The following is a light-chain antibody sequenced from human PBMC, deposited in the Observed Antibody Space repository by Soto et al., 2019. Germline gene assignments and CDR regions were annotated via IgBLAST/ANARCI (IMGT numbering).Light chain of an antibody. CDR2: GAY. J-gene: IGKJ1*01. Sequence: EMVLTQSPGTLSLSPGERSTLSCRASQSVSSNLAWYQQKPGQAPRLLIYGAYTRATGIPARFSGSGSGTEFTLTISSLQSEDFAVYYCQQYNNWPRTFGQGNKVEIK. CDR3: QQYNNWPRT. V-gene: IGKV3-15*01. CDR1: QSVSSN.